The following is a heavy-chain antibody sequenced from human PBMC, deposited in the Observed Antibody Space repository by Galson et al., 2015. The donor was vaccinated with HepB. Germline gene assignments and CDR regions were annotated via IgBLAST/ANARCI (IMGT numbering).Heavy chain of an antibody. V-gene: IGHV4-39*07. CDR3: ARDPLDDFWSGPVG. J-gene: IGHJ4*02. CDR1: GGSISSSSYY. Sequence: ATLSLTCTVSGGSISSSSYYWGWIRQPPGKGLEWIGCIYYSGTTYYNPSLKSRVTISIDTSKNQFSLKLSSVTAADTAVYYCARDPLDDFWSGPVGWGQGTLVTVSS. D-gene: IGHD3-3*01. CDR2: IYYSGTT.